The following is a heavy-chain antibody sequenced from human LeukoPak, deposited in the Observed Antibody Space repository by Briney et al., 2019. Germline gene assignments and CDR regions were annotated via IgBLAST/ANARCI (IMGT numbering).Heavy chain of an antibody. Sequence: GGTLRLSCAASGFTFSTYDMGWVRQAPGKGLEWVSAISGSGGSTFYADSVKGRFTISRDNSKNTLYLQMNSLRAEDTAVYYCAKFRGYSYGPIGYWGQGTLVTVSS. V-gene: IGHV3-23*01. CDR1: GFTFSTYD. J-gene: IGHJ4*02. CDR2: ISGSGGST. D-gene: IGHD5-18*01. CDR3: AKFRGYSYGPIGY.